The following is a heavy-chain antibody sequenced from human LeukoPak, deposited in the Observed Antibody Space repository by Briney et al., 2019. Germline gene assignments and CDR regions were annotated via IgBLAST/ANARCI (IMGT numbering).Heavy chain of an antibody. CDR1: GFTVSSDY. Sequence: GGSLRLSCAASGFTVSSDYMSWVRQAPGRGLEWVSVIYSGGSTYYADSVKGRFTISRDKPKNTVYLQMNSLRFEDTAMYYCARNWFDPWGQGTLVTVSS. CDR2: IYSGGST. J-gene: IGHJ5*02. CDR3: ARNWFDP. V-gene: IGHV3-53*05.